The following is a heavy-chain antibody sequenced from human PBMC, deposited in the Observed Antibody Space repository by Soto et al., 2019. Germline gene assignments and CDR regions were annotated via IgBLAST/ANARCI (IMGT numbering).Heavy chain of an antibody. Sequence: QVQLQESGPGLVKHSETLSLTCTVSGGSISSYYWSWIRQPPGKGLEWIGNIHNSGSTNYKPSLKSRVTISVETSKNQFSLKLSSVTAADTAVYYCARETDSGSYYTFDIWGQGTMVTVSS. CDR2: IHNSGST. D-gene: IGHD1-26*01. CDR1: GGSISSYY. CDR3: ARETDSGSYYTFDI. V-gene: IGHV4-59*01. J-gene: IGHJ3*02.